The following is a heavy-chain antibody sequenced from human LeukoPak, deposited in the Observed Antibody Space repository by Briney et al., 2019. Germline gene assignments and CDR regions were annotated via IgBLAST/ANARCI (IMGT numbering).Heavy chain of an antibody. D-gene: IGHD3-16*02. CDR1: GFTFSSYA. Sequence: GGSLRLSCAASGFTFSSYAMHWVRQAPGKGLEWVAVISYDGSNKYYADSVKGRFTISRDNSKNTLYLQMNSLRAEDTAVYYCARGGVWGSYRYNWFDLWGQGTLVTVSS. CDR3: ARGGVWGSYRYNWFDL. CDR2: ISYDGSNK. J-gene: IGHJ5*02. V-gene: IGHV3-30-3*01.